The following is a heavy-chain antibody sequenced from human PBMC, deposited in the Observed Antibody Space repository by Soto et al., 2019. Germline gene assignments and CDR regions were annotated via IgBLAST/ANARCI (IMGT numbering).Heavy chain of an antibody. CDR2: ISGSGSAI. CDR1: GFTFSDYY. CDR3: AKDGRSSSWYTEDWFDP. Sequence: LRLSCAASGFTFSDYYMSWIRQAPGKGLEWVSYISGSGSAIYYADSVKGRFTISRDNAKNSLFLQMNSLRAEDTAVYYCAKDGRSSSWYTEDWFDPWGQGTLVTVSS. V-gene: IGHV3-11*01. J-gene: IGHJ5*02. D-gene: IGHD6-13*01.